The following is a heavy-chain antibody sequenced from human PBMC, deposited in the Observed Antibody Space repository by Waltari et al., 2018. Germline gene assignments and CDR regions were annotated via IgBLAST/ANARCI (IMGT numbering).Heavy chain of an antibody. D-gene: IGHD5-18*01. CDR3: SRAGSRQLWRLPDY. CDR2: IRTKASGETT. J-gene: IGHJ4*02. V-gene: IGHV3-49*03. CDR1: GFTFGDYA. Sequence: EVQLVESGGVLVQPGRSLRLSCTASGFTFGDYAMSWFRQAPGKGLEWVGLIRTKASGETTEYAASVKGRFTVSRDDSKNIAYLQMNSLKTEDTAVYYCSRAGSRQLWRLPDYWGQGALVTVSS.